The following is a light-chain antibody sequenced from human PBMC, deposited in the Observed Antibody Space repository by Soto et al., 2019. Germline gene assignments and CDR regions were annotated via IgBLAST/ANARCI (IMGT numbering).Light chain of an antibody. Sequence: ENVLTQSPGTLSLSPGERATLSCRARQSVSSSYLACYQQTPGQAPRFLIYGASTRATGIPDRFSGSGSGTDFTLTITRLQPEDFAVYYCQQYGSSPTFGGGTKVDIK. V-gene: IGKV3-20*01. CDR1: QSVSSSY. CDR3: QQYGSSPT. J-gene: IGKJ4*01. CDR2: GAS.